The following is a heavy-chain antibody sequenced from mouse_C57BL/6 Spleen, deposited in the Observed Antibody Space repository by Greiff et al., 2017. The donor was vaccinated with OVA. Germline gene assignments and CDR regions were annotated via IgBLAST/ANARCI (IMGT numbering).Heavy chain of an antibody. V-gene: IGHV1-62-2*01. CDR3: ARHEGKEVPTDYVRAMDY. Sequence: QVQLQQSGAELVKPGASVKLSCKASGYTFTEYTIHWVKQRSGQGLEWIGWFYPGSGSIKYNEKFKDKATLTADKSSSTAYMELSSLISDDSAVYFCARHEGKEVPTDYVRAMDYWGQGTSVTVSS. CDR2: FYPGSGSI. D-gene: IGHD1-1*01. CDR1: GYTFTEYT. J-gene: IGHJ4*01.